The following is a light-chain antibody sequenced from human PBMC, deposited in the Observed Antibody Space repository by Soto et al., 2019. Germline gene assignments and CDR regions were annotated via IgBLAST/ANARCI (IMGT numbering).Light chain of an antibody. V-gene: IGKV1-39*01. CDR1: QSISNS. CDR3: QQSYSTQCT. CDR2: AAS. J-gene: IGKJ2*02. Sequence: DIQMTQSPSSLSASVGDRVTITCRASQSISNSLNWYQQKPGKAPKLLIYAASSLQSGVPSRFSGSGSRTDFTLTISSLQPEDFATYYCQQSYSTQCTFGQGTKLEIK.